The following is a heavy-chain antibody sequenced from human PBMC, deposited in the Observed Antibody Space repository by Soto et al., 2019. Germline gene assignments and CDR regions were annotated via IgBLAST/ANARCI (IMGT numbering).Heavy chain of an antibody. CDR3: AKDIVPTVTGYAFDI. CDR2: ISWNSGSI. D-gene: IGHD4-17*01. CDR1: GFTFDDYA. V-gene: IGHV3-9*01. Sequence: GGSLRLSCAASGFTFDDYAMHWVRQAPGKGLEWVSGISWNSGSIGYADSVKGRFTISRDNAKNSLYLQMNSLRAEDTALYYCAKDIVPTVTGYAFDIWGQGTMVTVSS. J-gene: IGHJ3*02.